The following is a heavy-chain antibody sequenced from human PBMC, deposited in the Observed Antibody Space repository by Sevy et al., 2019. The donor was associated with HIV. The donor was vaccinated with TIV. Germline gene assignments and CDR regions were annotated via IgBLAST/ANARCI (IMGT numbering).Heavy chain of an antibody. CDR3: ARGKSYYYDSSGYFDY. Sequence: SETLSLTCAVSGGSISSGGYSWSWIRQPPGNGLEWIGYIYHSGSTYYNPSLKSRVTISVDRSKNQFSLKLSSVTAADTAVYYCARGKSYYYDSSGYFDYWGQGTLVTVSS. J-gene: IGHJ4*02. V-gene: IGHV4-30-2*01. CDR1: GGSISSGGYS. D-gene: IGHD3-22*01. CDR2: IYHSGST.